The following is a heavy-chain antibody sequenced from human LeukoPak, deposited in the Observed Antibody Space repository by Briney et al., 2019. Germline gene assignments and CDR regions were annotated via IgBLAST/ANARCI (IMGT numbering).Heavy chain of an antibody. J-gene: IGHJ3*02. CDR3: AREYQLLSYAFGI. CDR1: GFTFSSYA. D-gene: IGHD2-2*01. CDR2: ISYDGSNK. Sequence: GGSLRLSCAASGFTFSSYAMHWVRQAPGKGLEWVAVISYDGSNKYYADSVKGRFTISRDNSKNTLYLQMNSLRAEDTAVYYCAREYQLLSYAFGIWGQGTMVTVSS. V-gene: IGHV3-30-3*01.